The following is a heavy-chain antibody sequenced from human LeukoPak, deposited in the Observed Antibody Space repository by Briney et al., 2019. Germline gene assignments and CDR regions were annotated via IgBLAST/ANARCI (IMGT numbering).Heavy chain of an antibody. CDR3: ARDHHRRLYDSQARDTFDI. CDR2: INWDAGST. Sequence: GGSLRLSCAASGFTFNTYSMNWVRQAPGKGLEWVSGINWDAGSTGYADSVQGRCTISRDNAKNSLYLEMSSLRAEDTAVYYCARDHHRRLYDSQARDTFDIWGQGTMVTVSS. D-gene: IGHD3-22*01. J-gene: IGHJ3*02. CDR1: GFTFNTYS. V-gene: IGHV3-20*04.